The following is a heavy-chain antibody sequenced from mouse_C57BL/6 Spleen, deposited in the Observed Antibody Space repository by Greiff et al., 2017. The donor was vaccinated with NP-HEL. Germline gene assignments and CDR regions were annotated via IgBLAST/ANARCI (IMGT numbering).Heavy chain of an antibody. CDR2: IYPGDGDT. Sequence: QVQLQQSGAELVKPGASVKISCKASGYAFSSYWMNWVKQRPGKGLEWIGQIYPGDGDTNYNGKFKGKATLTADKSSSTAYMQLSSLTSEDSAVYFCARETQTGTKDYAMDYWGQGTSVTVSS. CDR3: ARETQTGTKDYAMDY. V-gene: IGHV1-80*01. D-gene: IGHD4-1*01. CDR1: GYAFSSYW. J-gene: IGHJ4*01.